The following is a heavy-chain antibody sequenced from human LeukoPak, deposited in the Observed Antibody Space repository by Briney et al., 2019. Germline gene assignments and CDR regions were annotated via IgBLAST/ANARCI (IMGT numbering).Heavy chain of an antibody. D-gene: IGHD2-21*02. V-gene: IGHV3-30*18. CDR2: ISYDGSYK. CDR3: AKESDSAGACDF. Sequence: PGGSLTLSWAASGFTFSSYGMHWVRQAPGKGLEWVAVISYDGSYKHDADSVKGRFTISRDNSKNTLYLQMNSLRAEDTAMYYCAKESDSAGACDFWGQGTLVTVSS. CDR1: GFTFSSYG. J-gene: IGHJ4*02.